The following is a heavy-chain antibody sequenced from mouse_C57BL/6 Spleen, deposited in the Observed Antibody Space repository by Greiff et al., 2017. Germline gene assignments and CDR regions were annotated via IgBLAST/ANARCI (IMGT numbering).Heavy chain of an antibody. CDR1: GYTFPDYN. Sequence: EVQLQQSGPELVKPGASVKMSCKASGYTFPDYNMHWVKQSHGKSLEWIGYINPNNGGTSYNQKFKGKATLTVNKSSSTAYMELRSLTSEDSAVYYCAREDYYGSSSYWYFDVWGTGTTVTVSS. D-gene: IGHD1-1*01. CDR2: INPNNGGT. J-gene: IGHJ1*03. V-gene: IGHV1-22*01. CDR3: AREDYYGSSSYWYFDV.